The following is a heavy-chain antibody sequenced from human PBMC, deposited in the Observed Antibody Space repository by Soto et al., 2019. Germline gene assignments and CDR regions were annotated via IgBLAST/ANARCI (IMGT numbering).Heavy chain of an antibody. J-gene: IGHJ6*02. CDR3: ASSPRGYSYGPAPSYYYGMDV. V-gene: IGHV4-59*01. CDR2: IYYSGST. CDR1: GGSISSYY. D-gene: IGHD5-18*01. Sequence: SETLSLTCTVSGGSISSYYWSWIRQPPGKGLEWIGYIYYSGSTNYNPSLKSRVTISVDTSKNQFSLKLSSVTAADTAVYYCASSPRGYSYGPAPSYYYGMDVWGQGTTVTVSS.